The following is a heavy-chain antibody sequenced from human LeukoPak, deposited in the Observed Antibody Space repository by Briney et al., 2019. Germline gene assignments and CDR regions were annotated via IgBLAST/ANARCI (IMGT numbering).Heavy chain of an antibody. CDR2: IRGSGGNT. CDR3: AGGEILTGHYTFDY. V-gene: IGHV3-23*01. Sequence: GESLRLSCAPSGLTLSSYAMSWVRPPPGKGRGWVSCIRGSGGNTYYADSVKGRLTISRDNSKNTLYLQMNSLRAEDTAVYYCAGGEILTGHYTFDYWGQGTLVTVSS. CDR1: GLTLSSYA. D-gene: IGHD3-9*01. J-gene: IGHJ4*02.